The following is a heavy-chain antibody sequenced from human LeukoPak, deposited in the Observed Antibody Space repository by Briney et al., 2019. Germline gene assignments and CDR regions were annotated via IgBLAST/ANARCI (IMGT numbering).Heavy chain of an antibody. Sequence: GGSLRLSCAASGFTFSSYGMHWVRQAPGKGLEWVAVISYDGSNKYYADSVKGRFTISRDNSKNTLYLQMNSLRAEDTAVYYCAEDGDDSSGLDYWGQGTLVTVSS. CDR3: AEDGDDSSGLDY. CDR1: GFTFSSYG. D-gene: IGHD3-22*01. J-gene: IGHJ4*02. CDR2: ISYDGSNK. V-gene: IGHV3-30*18.